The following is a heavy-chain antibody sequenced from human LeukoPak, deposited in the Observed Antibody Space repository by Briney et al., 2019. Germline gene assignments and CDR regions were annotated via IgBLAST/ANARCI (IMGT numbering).Heavy chain of an antibody. Sequence: GGSLRLSCAASGFTFSMYWMNWVRQAPGKGLEWEANIKEDGSETYYVGSVRGRFTISRDNAKNSLYLQMNSLRAEDTAVYYCARGALLWFGAKMEYYFDYWGQGTPLTVSS. CDR3: ARGALLWFGAKMEYYFDY. V-gene: IGHV3-7*01. CDR1: GFTFSMYW. J-gene: IGHJ4*02. CDR2: IKEDGSET. D-gene: IGHD3-10*01.